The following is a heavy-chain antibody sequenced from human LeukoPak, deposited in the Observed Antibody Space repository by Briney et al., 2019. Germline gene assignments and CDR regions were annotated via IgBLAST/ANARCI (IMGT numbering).Heavy chain of an antibody. CDR2: ISYDGSNK. CDR1: GFTFSSYA. J-gene: IGHJ4*02. CDR3: AKQAGVLWFGVTEEHYFDY. Sequence: PGGSLRLSCAASGFTFSSYAMHWVRQAPGKGLEWVAVISYDGSNKYYADSVKGRFTISRDNSKNTLYLQMNSLRAEDTAVYYCAKQAGVLWFGVTEEHYFDYWGQGTLVTVSS. V-gene: IGHV3-30-3*02. D-gene: IGHD3-10*01.